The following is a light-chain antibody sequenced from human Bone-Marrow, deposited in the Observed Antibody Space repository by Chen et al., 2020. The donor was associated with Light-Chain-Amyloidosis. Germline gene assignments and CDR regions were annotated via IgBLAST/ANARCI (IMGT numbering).Light chain of an antibody. V-gene: IGKV1-5*01. CDR1: QSISNR. CDR3: QQYNSYSWT. CDR2: DAS. J-gene: IGKJ1*01. Sequence: DIQMTQSPSTLSASVGERVTITCRASQSISNRLAWYQQKPGKAPKLLIYDASSLESGVPSRLSGSGSGTEFTLTISSLQPDDFATYYCQQYNSYSWTFGQGTKVEIK.